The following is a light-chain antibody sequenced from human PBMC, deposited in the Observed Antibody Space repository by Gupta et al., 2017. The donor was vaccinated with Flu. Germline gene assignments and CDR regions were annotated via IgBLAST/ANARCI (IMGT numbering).Light chain of an antibody. J-gene: IGKJ4*01. Sequence: VMTQSPDYLAVSLGERATINCKSSQSLLYSSNNKNYLAWYQQKPGQPPQLLIYWASTRESGVPDRFSGSGSGTDFTLTITSLQAEDVAVYYCQQYYSTPLTFGGGTKVEIK. CDR1: QSLLYSSNNKNY. CDR3: QQYYSTPLT. CDR2: WAS. V-gene: IGKV4-1*01.